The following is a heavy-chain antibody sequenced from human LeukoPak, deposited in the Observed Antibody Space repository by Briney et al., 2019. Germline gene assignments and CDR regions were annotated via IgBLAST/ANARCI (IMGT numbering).Heavy chain of an antibody. V-gene: IGHV4-59*01. Sequence: PSETLSLTCTVSRGSISSYYWSWIRQPPGKGLEWIGYIYYSGSTNYNPSLKSRVTISVDTSKNQFSLKLSSVTAADTAVYYCARSQIYDFWSGYYTAWFDPWGQGTLVTVSS. CDR1: RGSISSYY. CDR3: ARSQIYDFWSGYYTAWFDP. CDR2: IYYSGST. J-gene: IGHJ5*02. D-gene: IGHD3-3*01.